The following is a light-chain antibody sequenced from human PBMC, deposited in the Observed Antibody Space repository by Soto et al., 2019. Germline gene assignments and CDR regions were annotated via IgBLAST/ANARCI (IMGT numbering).Light chain of an antibody. Sequence: QYALTQPASVSGSPGQSITISCTGTSSDVGGYNYVSWYEQYPGKAPTLLISEVSNRPSGVSNRFSGSKSGNTASLTISGLQAEDEANYFCISYTDFSGPYVFGTGTKLTVL. V-gene: IGLV2-14*01. CDR1: SSDVGGYNY. J-gene: IGLJ1*01. CDR3: ISYTDFSGPYV. CDR2: EVS.